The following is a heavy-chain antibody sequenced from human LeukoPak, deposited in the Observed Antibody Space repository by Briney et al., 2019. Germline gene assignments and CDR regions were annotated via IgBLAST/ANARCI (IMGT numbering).Heavy chain of an antibody. Sequence: SETLSLTCTVSGGSISSSYWTWIRQPPGKGLEWIGYIYYSGSTNYNPSLKSRVTISVDTSKNQFSLKLSSVTAADTAVYYCARAAREMATTPDFDYWGQGTLVTVSS. CDR1: GGSISSSY. D-gene: IGHD5-24*01. CDR2: IYYSGST. J-gene: IGHJ4*02. CDR3: ARAAREMATTPDFDY. V-gene: IGHV4-59*01.